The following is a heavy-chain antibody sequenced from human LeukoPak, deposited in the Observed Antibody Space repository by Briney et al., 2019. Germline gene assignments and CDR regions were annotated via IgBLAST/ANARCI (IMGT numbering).Heavy chain of an antibody. J-gene: IGHJ4*02. V-gene: IGHV3-7*03. Sequence: GGSLRLSCAASGFPFNAYWMTWVRQAPGKGLEWVANIRQDGDTTYYVDSVKGRFTISRDNAMNSLYLQMNSLRAEDTAIYYCARSLPYGTTWYGRSDFWGQGTLVTVSS. D-gene: IGHD6-13*01. CDR2: IRQDGDTT. CDR1: GFPFNAYW. CDR3: ARSLPYGTTWYGRSDF.